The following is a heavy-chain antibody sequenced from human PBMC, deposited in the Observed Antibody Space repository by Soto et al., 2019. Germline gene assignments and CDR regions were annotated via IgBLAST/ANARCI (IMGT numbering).Heavy chain of an antibody. D-gene: IGHD3-3*01. CDR3: RYYDFWSGYYTFDY. CDR1: GCSLSSSSYY. J-gene: IGHJ4*02. Sequence: SETLSLTCTVSGCSLSSSSYYWGWIRQPPGKGLEWIGSIYYSGSTYYNPSLKSRVTISVDTSKNQFSLKLSSVTAADTAVYYCRYYDFWSGYYTFDYWGQGTLVTVSS. CDR2: IYYSGST. V-gene: IGHV4-39*01.